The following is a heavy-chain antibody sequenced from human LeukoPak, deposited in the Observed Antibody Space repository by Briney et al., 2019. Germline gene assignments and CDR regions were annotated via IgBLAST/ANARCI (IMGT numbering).Heavy chain of an antibody. CDR1: GFTFSSYA. D-gene: IGHD3-3*01. V-gene: IGHV3-30*04. CDR3: ARGFDFWSGYYDY. Sequence: SGGSLRLSCAASGFTFSSYAMHWVRQAPGKGLEWVAVISYDGSNKYYADSVKGRFTISRDNSKNTLYLQMNSLRAEDTAVYYCARGFDFWSGYYDYWGQGTLVTVSS. CDR2: ISYDGSNK. J-gene: IGHJ4*02.